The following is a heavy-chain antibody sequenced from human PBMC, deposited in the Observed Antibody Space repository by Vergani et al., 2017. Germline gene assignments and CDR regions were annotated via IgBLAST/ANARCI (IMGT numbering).Heavy chain of an antibody. CDR1: GFTFSSCS. J-gene: IGHJ3*02. V-gene: IGHV3-48*01. CDR3: AREGVPDAFDI. Sequence: EVPLVESGGGLVQPGGSLRLSCAASGFTFSSCSMHWVRQAPGKGLEWVSAIRSADTNTYYADSVEGRFAISRDNAKTSLYLQMNSLRVEDTAVYYCAREGVPDAFDIWGQGTMVTVSS. D-gene: IGHD4/OR15-4a*01. CDR2: IRSADTNT.